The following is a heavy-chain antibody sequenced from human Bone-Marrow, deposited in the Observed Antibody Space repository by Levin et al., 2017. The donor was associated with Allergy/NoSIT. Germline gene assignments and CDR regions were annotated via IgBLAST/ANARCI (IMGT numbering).Heavy chain of an antibody. D-gene: IGHD5-12*01. CDR2: ITSSGTYI. CDR3: ARGLEYSGLP. V-gene: IGHV3-21*01. CDR1: GFTFSSYS. J-gene: IGHJ5*02. Sequence: KPGESLKISCAASGFTFSSYSMNWVRQAPGKGLDWVSSITSSGTYIYYADSVKGRFTISRDNAKNSLFLQMNRLTAADTAVYYCARGLEYSGLPWGQGTLVTVSS.